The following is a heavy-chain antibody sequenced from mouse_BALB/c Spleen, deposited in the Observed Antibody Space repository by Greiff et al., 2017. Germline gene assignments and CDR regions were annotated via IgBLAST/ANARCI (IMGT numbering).Heavy chain of an antibody. J-gene: IGHJ4*01. CDR1: GYAFSSSW. CDR3: AREGGRHYAMDY. Sequence: QVQLQQSGPELVKPGASVKISCKASGYAFSSSWMNWVKQRPGQGLEWIGRIYPGDGDTNYNGKFKGKATLTADKSSSTAYMQLSSLTSVDSAVYFCAREGGRHYAMDYWGQGTSVTVSS. CDR2: IYPGDGDT. V-gene: IGHV1-82*01. D-gene: IGHD2-12*01.